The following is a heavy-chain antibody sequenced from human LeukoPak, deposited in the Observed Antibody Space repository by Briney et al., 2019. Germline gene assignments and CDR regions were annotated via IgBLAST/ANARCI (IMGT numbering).Heavy chain of an antibody. CDR3: ARGAGILTGYYGDYYYYYMDV. D-gene: IGHD3-9*01. Sequence: ASVKVSCKASGYTFTSYDINWVRQATGQGLEWMGWMNPNSGNTGYAQKFQGRVTMTRNTSISTVYMELSSLRSEDTAVYYCARGAGILTGYYGDYYYYYMDVWGKGTTVTISS. CDR2: MNPNSGNT. V-gene: IGHV1-8*01. CDR1: GYTFTSYD. J-gene: IGHJ6*03.